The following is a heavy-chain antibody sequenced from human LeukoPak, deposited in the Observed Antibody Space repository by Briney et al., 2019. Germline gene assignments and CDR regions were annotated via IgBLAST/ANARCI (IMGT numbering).Heavy chain of an antibody. J-gene: IGHJ3*02. Sequence: SVKVSCKASGGTFSSYAISWVRQAPGQGLEWMGEIIPIFGTANYAQKFQGRVTITADESTSTAYMELSSLRSEDTAVYYCARPPVPPDSSGYYHDAFDIWGQGTMVTVSS. CDR1: GGTFSSYA. CDR3: ARPPVPPDSSGYYHDAFDI. CDR2: IIPIFGTA. V-gene: IGHV1-69*13. D-gene: IGHD3-22*01.